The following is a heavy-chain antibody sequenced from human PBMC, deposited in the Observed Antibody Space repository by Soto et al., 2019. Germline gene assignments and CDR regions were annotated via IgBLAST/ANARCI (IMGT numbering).Heavy chain of an antibody. CDR2: ISYDGSNK. Sequence: PGGSLRLSCAASGFTFSSYAMHWVRQAPGKGLEWVAVISYDGSNKYYADSVKGRFAISRDNSKNTLYLQMNSLRAEDTAVYYCAREVGYYDILTGYYEPPYYYYYGMDVWGQGT. V-gene: IGHV3-30*09. D-gene: IGHD3-9*01. CDR3: AREVGYYDILTGYYEPPYYYYYGMDV. J-gene: IGHJ6*02. CDR1: GFTFSSYA.